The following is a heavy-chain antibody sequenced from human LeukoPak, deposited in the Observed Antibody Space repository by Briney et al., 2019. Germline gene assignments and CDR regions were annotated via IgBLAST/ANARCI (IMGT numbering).Heavy chain of an antibody. V-gene: IGHV3-21*01. CDR2: ISSSSSYI. D-gene: IGHD2-15*01. CDR3: ARDSNPYCSGGSCTAFDI. CDR1: GFIFSSYN. J-gene: IGHJ3*02. Sequence: PGGSLRLSCAASGFIFSSYNLNWVRQAPGKGLEWVSSISSSSSYIYYADSMKGRFTISRDNARNSLYLQMNSLRAEDTAMYFCARDSNPYCSGGSCTAFDIWGQGTMATVSS.